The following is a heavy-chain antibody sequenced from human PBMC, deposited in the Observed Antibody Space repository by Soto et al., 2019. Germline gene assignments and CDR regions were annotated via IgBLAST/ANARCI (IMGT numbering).Heavy chain of an antibody. V-gene: IGHV2-70*11. J-gene: IGHJ4*02. Sequence: GSGPTLVNPTQTLTLTCTFSGFSLSTSGMCVSWIRQPPGKALEWLARIDWDDDKYYSTSLKTRLTISKDTSKNQVVLTMTNMDPVDTATYYCARSLYSSGYIYYFDYWGQGTLVTVSS. D-gene: IGHD6-19*01. CDR3: ARSLYSSGYIYYFDY. CDR2: IDWDDDK. CDR1: GFSLSTSGMC.